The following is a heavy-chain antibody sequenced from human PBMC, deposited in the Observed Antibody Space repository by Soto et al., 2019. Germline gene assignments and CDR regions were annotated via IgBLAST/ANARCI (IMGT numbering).Heavy chain of an antibody. CDR2: IYYSGST. CDR1: GGSISSGAYC. J-gene: IGHJ6*03. Sequence: PSETLSLTCTVSGGSISSGAYCWTWIRQHPGKGLEWIGYIYYSGSTYYNPSLKSRVTISEDTSKNQFSLKLSSVTAADTAVYYCARIYYYPYNMDVWGKGTTVTVSS. V-gene: IGHV4-31*03. CDR3: ARIYYYPYNMDV.